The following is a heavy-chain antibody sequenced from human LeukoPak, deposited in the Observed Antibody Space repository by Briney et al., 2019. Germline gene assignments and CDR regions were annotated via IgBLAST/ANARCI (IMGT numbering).Heavy chain of an antibody. CDR3: VRSLDY. J-gene: IGHJ4*02. Sequence: GGSLRLSCAASGFTFSNYAMSWVRQAPGKGLEWVSTIDGSRSYTYYADSVEGRFTISRDNSKNTVYLQMNSLRVEDTALYYCVRSLDYWGQGTLVTVSS. V-gene: IGHV3-23*01. CDR2: IDGSRSYT. CDR1: GFTFSNYA.